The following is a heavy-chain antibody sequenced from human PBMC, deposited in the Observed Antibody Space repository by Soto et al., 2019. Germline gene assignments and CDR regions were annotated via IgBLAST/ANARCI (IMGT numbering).Heavy chain of an antibody. CDR2: IYYSGST. CDR1: GGSISSYY. D-gene: IGHD3-22*01. J-gene: IGHJ5*02. V-gene: IGHV4-59*01. CDR3: ARMIAPGANWFDP. Sequence: QVQLQESGPGLVKPSETLSLTCTVSGGSISSYYWSWIRQPPGKGLEWIGYIYYSGSTNYNPSLKSRVTISVDTSKNQFSLKLSSVTAADTAVYYCARMIAPGANWFDPWGQGTLVTVSS.